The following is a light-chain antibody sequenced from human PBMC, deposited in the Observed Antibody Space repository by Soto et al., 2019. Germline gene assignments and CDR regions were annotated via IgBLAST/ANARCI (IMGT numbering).Light chain of an antibody. V-gene: IGKV1-5*03. CDR2: QAS. CDR3: EDYSSSSGLT. J-gene: IGKJ4*01. Sequence: DIQMTQSPSTLSASVEDRVTITCRASQSISSWLAWYQQKPGKAPKLLIFQASSLKSGVPSRFSRSGSASEYTLAISSLQPDDFAAYYCEDYSSSSGLTFGGGTKVEIK. CDR1: QSISSW.